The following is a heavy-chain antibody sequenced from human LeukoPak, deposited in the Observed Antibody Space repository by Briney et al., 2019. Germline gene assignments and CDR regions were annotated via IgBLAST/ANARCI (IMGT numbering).Heavy chain of an antibody. CDR3: ARDGYCSGGSCYKGRFDY. D-gene: IGHD2-15*01. CDR1: GFTFSDYA. Sequence: KTGGSLRLSCAASGFTFSDYAMSWVRQAPGKGLEWLSVISGGSSGSTYYADSVKGRFTISRDNAKNSLYLQMNSLRAEDTAVYYCARDGYCSGGSCYKGRFDYWGQGTLVTVSS. J-gene: IGHJ4*02. V-gene: IGHV3-69-1*01. CDR2: ISGGSSGST.